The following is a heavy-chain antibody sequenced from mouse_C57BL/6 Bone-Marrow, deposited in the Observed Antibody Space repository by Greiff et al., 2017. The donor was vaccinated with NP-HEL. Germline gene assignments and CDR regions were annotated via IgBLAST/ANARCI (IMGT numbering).Heavy chain of an antibody. J-gene: IGHJ4*01. CDR2: IYPSDSET. V-gene: IGHV1-61*01. Sequence: VQLQQPGAELVRPGSSVKLSCKASGYTFTSYWMDWVKQRPGQGLEWIGNIYPSDSETHYNQKFKDKATLTVDKSSSTAYMQLSSLTSEDSAVYYCAREGPLPLLYYAMDYWGQGTSVTVSS. CDR1: GYTFTSYW. D-gene: IGHD2-1*01. CDR3: AREGPLPLLYYAMDY.